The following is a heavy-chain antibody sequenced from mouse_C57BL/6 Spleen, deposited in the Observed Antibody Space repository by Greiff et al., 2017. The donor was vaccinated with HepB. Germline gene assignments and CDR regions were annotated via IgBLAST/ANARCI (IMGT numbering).Heavy chain of an antibody. CDR2: INYDGSST. Sequence: EVNLVESEGGLVQPGSSMKLSCTASGFTFSDYYMAWVRQVPEKGLEWVANINYDGSSTYYLDSLKSRFIISRDNAKNILYLQMSSLKSEETATYYYGREGDYFDYWGQGTPLTVSA. J-gene: IGHJ2*01. CDR3: GREGDYFDY. V-gene: IGHV5-16*01. CDR1: GFTFSDYY.